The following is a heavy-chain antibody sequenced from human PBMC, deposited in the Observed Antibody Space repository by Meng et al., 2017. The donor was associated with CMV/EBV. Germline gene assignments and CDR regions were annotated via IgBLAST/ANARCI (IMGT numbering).Heavy chain of an antibody. J-gene: IGHJ5*01. CDR2: INPNSGAT. CDR1: GYIFTGYY. D-gene: IGHD3-10*01. Sequence: CKTSGYIFTGYYIHWVRQAPGQGLEWMGWINPNSGATYYAENFQGRINMTRETSISTVHMELMRLRSDDTAVYFCARERGVSSVWFGSWGQGTLVTVSS. V-gene: IGHV1-2*02. CDR3: ARERGVSSVWFGS.